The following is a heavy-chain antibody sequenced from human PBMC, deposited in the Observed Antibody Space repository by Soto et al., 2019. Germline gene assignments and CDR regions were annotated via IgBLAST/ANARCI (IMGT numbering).Heavy chain of an antibody. CDR1: GDSVSSNSAA. Sequence: KQSQTLSLTCAISGDSVSSNSAAWNWIRQSPSRGLEWLGRTYYRSKWYNDYAVSVKSRITINPDTSKNQFSLQLNSVTPEDTAVYYCARGRETITMVRGVIYYFDYWGQGTLVTVSS. V-gene: IGHV6-1*01. D-gene: IGHD3-10*01. CDR2: TYYRSKWYN. CDR3: ARGRETITMVRGVIYYFDY. J-gene: IGHJ4*02.